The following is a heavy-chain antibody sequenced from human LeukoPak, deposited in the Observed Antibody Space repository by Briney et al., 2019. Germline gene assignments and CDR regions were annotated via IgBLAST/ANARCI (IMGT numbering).Heavy chain of an antibody. CDR3: ARSAIYTNYFDY. V-gene: IGHV3-21*01. CDR1: GFTFSSYS. CDR2: ISSSSSYI. D-gene: IGHD5-18*01. Sequence: GALRLSCAASGFTFSSYSMNWVRQAPGKGLEWVSSISSSSSYIYYADSVKGRFTISRDNAKNSLYLQMNSLRAEDTAVYYCARSAIYTNYFDYWGQGTLVTASS. J-gene: IGHJ4*02.